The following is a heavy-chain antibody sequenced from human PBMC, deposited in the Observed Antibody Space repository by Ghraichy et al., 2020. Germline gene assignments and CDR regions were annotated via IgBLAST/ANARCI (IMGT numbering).Heavy chain of an antibody. D-gene: IGHD1-26*01. CDR1: GETFNNYF. Sequence: SETLSLTCAAYGETFNNYFWTWIRQPPGKGLEWIGEINHGGVTHYNTSLKSRLTLSVDTSKNQFSLKLTSVAAADAALYYCARARVNLGGLSRRYYFYYGLDVWGPGTTVIVSS. CDR3: ARARVNLGGLSRRYYFYYGLDV. J-gene: IGHJ6*02. CDR2: INHGGVT. V-gene: IGHV4-34*01.